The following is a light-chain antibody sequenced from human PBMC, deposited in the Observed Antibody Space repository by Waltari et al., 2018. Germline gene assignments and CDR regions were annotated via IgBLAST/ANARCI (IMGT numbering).Light chain of an antibody. CDR2: EDN. J-gene: IGLJ3*02. CDR1: SGSIASNY. Sequence: NFMLTQPHSVSESPGKTVTISCTRSSGSIASNYVQWYQQRPGSSPTAVSYEDNQRPSGGPDRFSGSIDSSSNSASLTISGLKTEDEADYYCQSYDNRNHWVFGGGTKLTVL. CDR3: QSYDNRNHWV. V-gene: IGLV6-57*01.